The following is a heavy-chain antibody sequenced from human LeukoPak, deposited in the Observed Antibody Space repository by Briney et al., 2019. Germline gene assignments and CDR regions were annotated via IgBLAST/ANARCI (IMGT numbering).Heavy chain of an antibody. CDR1: GGSISSYY. Sequence: SETLSLTFTVSGGSISSYYWSWIRQPPGKGLEWIGYIYYSGSTNYNPSLKSRVTISVDTSKNQFSLKLSSVTAADTAVYYCARGKVAGTQSFDYWGQGTLVTVSS. D-gene: IGHD6-19*01. CDR3: ARGKVAGTQSFDY. V-gene: IGHV4-59*08. J-gene: IGHJ4*02. CDR2: IYYSGST.